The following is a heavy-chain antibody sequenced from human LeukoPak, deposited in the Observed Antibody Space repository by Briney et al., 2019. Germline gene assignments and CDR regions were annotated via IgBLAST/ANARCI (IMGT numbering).Heavy chain of an antibody. D-gene: IGHD2/OR15-2a*01. V-gene: IGHV7-4-1*02. CDR2: INTNTGNP. J-gene: IGHJ5*02. Sequence: ASVKVSCKASGYTFTSYTINWVRQAPGQGLEWMGWINTNTGNPTYAQGFTGRFVFSLDTSVSTAYLQISSLKAEGTAVYYCARFYASGGSYINNWIDPWGQGTRVTVSS. CDR1: GYTFTSYT. CDR3: ARFYASGGSYINNWIDP.